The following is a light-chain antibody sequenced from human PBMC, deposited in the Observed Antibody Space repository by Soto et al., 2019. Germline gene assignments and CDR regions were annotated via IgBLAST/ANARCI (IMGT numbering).Light chain of an antibody. Sequence: DIQMTQSTSTLPSSVGDRVTITCLSSQSISNWLAWYQQKPGTAPKLLIYHASTLESGVPSRFSGSGSGTDFTLTISSLQSEDFAVYYCHQYDNWPKTFGQGTRLEIK. CDR3: HQYDNWPKT. CDR1: QSISNW. V-gene: IGKV1-5*01. J-gene: IGKJ5*01. CDR2: HAS.